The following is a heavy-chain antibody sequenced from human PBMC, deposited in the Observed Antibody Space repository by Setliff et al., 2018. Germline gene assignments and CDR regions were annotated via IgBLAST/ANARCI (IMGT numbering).Heavy chain of an antibody. D-gene: IGHD3-10*01. V-gene: IGHV4-34*01. Sequence: SETLSLTCAVYGESFSGYFWSWIRQTPEKGLEWIGEIGHSGNTNYNPSFKSRVTISIDTSKNQFSLKVNSVTAADTAVYYCARGLRGFGDLLSYYYYYYYMDVWGKGTTVTVSS. J-gene: IGHJ6*03. CDR3: ARGLRGFGDLLSYYYYYYYMDV. CDR2: IGHSGNT. CDR1: GESFSGYF.